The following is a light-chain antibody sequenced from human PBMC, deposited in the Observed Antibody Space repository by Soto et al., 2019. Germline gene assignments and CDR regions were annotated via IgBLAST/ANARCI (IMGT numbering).Light chain of an antibody. CDR2: DVD. CDR1: SSDIGGYNY. V-gene: IGLV2-11*01. CDR3: CSNAGRPDV. J-gene: IGLJ1*01. Sequence: QSALTQPPSVSGSPGQSVAISCTGTSSDIGGYNYVSWYQQHPGKAPKVMIYDVDKRPSGVPDRFSSSKSGNTASLTISDLQTEDEADYYCCSNAGRPDVFGTGTKVTVL.